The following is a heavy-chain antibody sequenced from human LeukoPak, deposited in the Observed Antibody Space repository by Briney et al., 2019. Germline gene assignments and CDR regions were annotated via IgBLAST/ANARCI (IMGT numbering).Heavy chain of an antibody. CDR2: MSYDGSNK. CDR3: ARDEWGLRSSTVDYYYYYGMDV. CDR1: GFTFSSYA. Sequence: GGSLRLSCAASGFTFSSYAMHWVRQAPGKGLEWVAVMSYDGSNKYYADSVKGRFTISRDNSKNTLYLQMNSLRAEDTAVYYCARDEWGLRSSTVDYYYYYGMDVWGQGTTVTVSS. V-gene: IGHV3-30*04. D-gene: IGHD1-26*01. J-gene: IGHJ6*02.